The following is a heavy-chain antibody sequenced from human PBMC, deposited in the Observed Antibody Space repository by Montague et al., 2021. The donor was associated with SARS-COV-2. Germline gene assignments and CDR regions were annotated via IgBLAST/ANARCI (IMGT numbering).Heavy chain of an antibody. Sequence: SRSLSLSASGFPFSSYGMHWVRQAPGKGLEWVAVIWYDGSNKYYADSVKGRFTISRDNSKNTLYLQMNSLRAEDTAVYYCARDSLYYYDRGGLDYWGQGTLVTVSS. CDR1: GFPFSSYG. CDR3: ARDSLYYYDRGGLDY. D-gene: IGHD3-22*01. V-gene: IGHV3-33*01. J-gene: IGHJ4*02. CDR2: IWYDGSNK.